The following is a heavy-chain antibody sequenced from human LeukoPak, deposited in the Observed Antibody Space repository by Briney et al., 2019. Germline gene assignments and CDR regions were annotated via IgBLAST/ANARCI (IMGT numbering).Heavy chain of an antibody. Sequence: GESLRLSCEASGFTFTKLWMSWVRQAPGKGLEWVANIQEDGKKENYVDSVKGRFTISRDNAKNSLYLQMNSLRAEDMALYYCAKATMDDAFDIWGQGTMVTVSS. J-gene: IGHJ3*02. V-gene: IGHV3-7*03. D-gene: IGHD3-3*01. CDR3: AKATMDDAFDI. CDR1: GFTFTKLW. CDR2: IQEDGKKE.